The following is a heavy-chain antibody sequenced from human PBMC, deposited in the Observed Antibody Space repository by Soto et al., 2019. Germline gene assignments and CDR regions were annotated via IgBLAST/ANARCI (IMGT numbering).Heavy chain of an antibody. V-gene: IGHV1-18*01. CDR3: AREGLLLLPDY. Sequence: QIQLVQSGTEVRKPGASAKVSCKTSGYTFTNNDVCWVRQTPGQGLEWMGWISPYSGKTNYARKFKDRVTMTTDTSTSTVYMEQTSLTSDDTAVYYCAREGLLLLPDYWGQGTLVTVSS. J-gene: IGHJ4*02. CDR1: GYTFTNND. CDR2: ISPYSGKT. D-gene: IGHD3-22*01.